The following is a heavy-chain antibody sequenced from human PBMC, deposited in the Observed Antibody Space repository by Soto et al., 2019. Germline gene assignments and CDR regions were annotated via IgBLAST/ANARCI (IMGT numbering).Heavy chain of an antibody. Sequence: EVQLVGSGGGLVKPGGSLRLSCAVSGLIFSNYSMSWARQAPGKGLEWVSSISSSSSHTYSRDSVKSRFTISRDNAKNSLSLQLNTLPAKDTAVYYCTTVLLGGSAKSSLRDYWVLGTLVTVSS. CDR2: ISSSSSHT. J-gene: IGHJ4*02. CDR3: TTVLLGGSAKSSLRDY. D-gene: IGHD3-10*01. CDR1: GLIFSNYS. V-gene: IGHV3-21*01.